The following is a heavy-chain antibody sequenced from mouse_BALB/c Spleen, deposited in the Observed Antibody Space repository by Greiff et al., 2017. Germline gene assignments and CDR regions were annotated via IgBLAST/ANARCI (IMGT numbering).Heavy chain of an antibody. CDR2: INPSNGGT. D-gene: IGHD2-10*02. CDR3: TRNLVWSWEGFAY. Sequence: VQLQQSGAELVKPGASVKLSCKASGYTFTSYYMYWVKQRPGQGLEWIGGINPSNGGTNFNEKFKSKATLTVDKSSSTAYMQLSSLTSEDSAVYYCTRNLVWSWEGFAYWGQGTLVTVSA. J-gene: IGHJ3*01. V-gene: IGHV1S81*02. CDR1: GYTFTSYY.